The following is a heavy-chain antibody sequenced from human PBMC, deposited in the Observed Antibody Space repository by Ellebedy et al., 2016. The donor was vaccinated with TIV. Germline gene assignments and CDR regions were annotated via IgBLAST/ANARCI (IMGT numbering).Heavy chain of an antibody. D-gene: IGHD3-22*01. CDR3: VQGGSMIGGPTPPY. V-gene: IGHV3-21*01. J-gene: IGHJ4*02. CDR2: ISSSSSYI. Sequence: GESLKISCAASGFSVSANYMNWVRQAPGKGLEWVSSISSSSSYIYYADSVKGRFTISRDNAKNSLYLQMNSLTAEDTAVYYCVQGGSMIGGPTPPYWGQGTLVTVSS. CDR1: GFSVSANY.